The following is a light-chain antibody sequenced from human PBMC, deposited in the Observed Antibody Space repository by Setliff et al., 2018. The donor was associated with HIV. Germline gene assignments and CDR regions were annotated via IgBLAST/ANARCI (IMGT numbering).Light chain of an antibody. CDR2: EVS. V-gene: IGLV2-14*03. J-gene: IGLJ2*01. CDR3: CSYTSGSTLV. CDR1: SSDIGGYYY. Sequence: QSALTQPASVSGSPGQSITISCSGTSSDIGGYYYVSWYQQYPGRAPKLILYEVSNRPSGISNRFSGSKSGNTASLTISGLQAEDDADYYCCSYTSGSTLVFGGGT.